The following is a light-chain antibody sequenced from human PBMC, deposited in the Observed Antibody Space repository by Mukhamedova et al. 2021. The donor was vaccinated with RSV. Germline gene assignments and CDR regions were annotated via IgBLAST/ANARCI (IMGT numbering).Light chain of an antibody. V-gene: IGKV1-6*01. Sequence: DIGNDLGWYQQKAGKAPMLLIYAVSTLQSGVPSRFSGSGSGTDFTLTISSLQPGDFATYYCLQDYNYPYTFGQGT. CDR3: LQDYNYPYT. CDR1: DIGND. J-gene: IGKJ2*01. CDR2: AVS.